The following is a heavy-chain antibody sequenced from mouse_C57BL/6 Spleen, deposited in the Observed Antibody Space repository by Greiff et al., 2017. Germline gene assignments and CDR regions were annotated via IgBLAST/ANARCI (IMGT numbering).Heavy chain of an antibody. CDR1: GYTFTSYW. J-gene: IGHJ1*03. V-gene: IGHV1-72*01. CDR2: IDPNRGGT. Sequence: VQLQQPGAELVKPGASVKLSCKASGYTFTSYWMHWVKHRPGRGLEWIGRIDPNRGGTKYNEKFTSKATLTVDKPSSTAYMQLSSLTSEDSAVYYCARSGTTVVANGYFDVWGTGTTVTVSS. D-gene: IGHD1-1*01. CDR3: ARSGTTVVANGYFDV.